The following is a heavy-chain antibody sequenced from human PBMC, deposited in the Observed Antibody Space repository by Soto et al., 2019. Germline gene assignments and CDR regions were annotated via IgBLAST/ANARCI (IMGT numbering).Heavy chain of an antibody. Sequence: GESLKISCKGSGYSFAGYWITWVRQKPRKGLEWMGRIDPSDSQTYYSPSFRGHVTISVTKSITTVFLQWSSLRASDTAMYYCARQIHDSDTGPNFQYYFDSWGQGTPVTVSS. CDR3: ARQIHDSDTGPNFQYYFDS. V-gene: IGHV5-10-1*01. J-gene: IGHJ4*02. CDR2: IDPSDSQT. CDR1: GYSFAGYW. D-gene: IGHD5-18*01.